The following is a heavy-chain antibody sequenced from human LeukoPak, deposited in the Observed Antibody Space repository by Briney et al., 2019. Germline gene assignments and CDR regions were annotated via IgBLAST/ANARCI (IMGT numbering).Heavy chain of an antibody. V-gene: IGHV4-34*01. CDR3: ARGKSRNKPVAGRGAFDY. Sequence: PSETLSLTCTVSGGSISSYYWSWIRQPAGKGLEWIGEINHSGSTNYNPSLKSRVTISVDTSKNQFSLKLSSVTAADTAVYYCARGKSRNKPVAGRGAFDYWGQGTLVTVSS. J-gene: IGHJ4*02. D-gene: IGHD6-19*01. CDR1: GGSISSYY. CDR2: INHSGST.